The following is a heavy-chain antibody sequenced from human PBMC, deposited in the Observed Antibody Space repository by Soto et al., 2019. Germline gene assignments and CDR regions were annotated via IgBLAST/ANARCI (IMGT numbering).Heavy chain of an antibody. J-gene: IGHJ3*02. CDR2: ISAYNGNT. Sequence: ASEKVSCKASRYTFTSYGISWVRQAPGQGLEWMGWISAYNGNTNYAQKLQGRVTMTTDTSTSTAYMELRSLRSDDTAAYYCARALPSLRYFDWLLSTPDAFDIWGQGTMVTVSS. D-gene: IGHD3-9*01. CDR1: RYTFTSYG. CDR3: ARALPSLRYFDWLLSTPDAFDI. V-gene: IGHV1-18*01.